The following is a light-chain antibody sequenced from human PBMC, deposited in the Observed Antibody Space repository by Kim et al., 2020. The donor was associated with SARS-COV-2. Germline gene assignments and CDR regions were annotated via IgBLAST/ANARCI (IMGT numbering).Light chain of an antibody. J-gene: IGKJ1*01. V-gene: IGKV3-11*01. CDR3: QQRSNWPWM. CDR2: DAA. CDR1: QSVSSY. Sequence: LFPGERATLSCRASQSVSSYLAWYQQKPGQAPRLLIYDAANRATGIPARFSGSGSGTDFTLTISSLEPEDFAVYYCQQRSNWPWMFGQGTKVDIK.